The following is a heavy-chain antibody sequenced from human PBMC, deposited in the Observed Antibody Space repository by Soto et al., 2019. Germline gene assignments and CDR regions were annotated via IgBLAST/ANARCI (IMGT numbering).Heavy chain of an antibody. Sequence: ASVKVSCKASGYTFTSYGISWVRQAPGQGLEWMGWISAYNGNTNYAQKLQGRVTMTTDKSTSTAYMELRSLRSDDTAVYYCARDGGLLWFGELYYYYMDVWGKGTTVTVSS. D-gene: IGHD3-10*01. J-gene: IGHJ6*03. V-gene: IGHV1-18*01. CDR1: GYTFTSYG. CDR3: ARDGGLLWFGELYYYYMDV. CDR2: ISAYNGNT.